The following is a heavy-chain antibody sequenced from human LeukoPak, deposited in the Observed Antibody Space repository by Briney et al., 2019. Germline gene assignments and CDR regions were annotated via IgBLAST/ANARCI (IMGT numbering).Heavy chain of an antibody. CDR3: ARDLVVTSGY. Sequence: GGSLRLSCAASGFTFSTYWMNWVRQAPGKGLVWVSRINGDGSSTTYADSVKGRFTISRDNAKNTLYLQMNGLRAEDTAVYYCARDLVVTSGYWGQGTLVTVSS. CDR1: GFTFSTYW. CDR2: INGDGSST. V-gene: IGHV3-74*01. D-gene: IGHD2-2*01. J-gene: IGHJ4*02.